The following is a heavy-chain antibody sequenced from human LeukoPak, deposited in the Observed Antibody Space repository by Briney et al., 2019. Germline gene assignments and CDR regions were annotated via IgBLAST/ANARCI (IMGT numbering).Heavy chain of an antibody. V-gene: IGHV3-23*01. CDR2: ISGSGSGGST. D-gene: IGHD1-26*01. CDR3: AKAGGVRFDP. J-gene: IGHJ5*02. Sequence: PGGSLRLSCAASGFTFSSSAMSWVRQAPGKGLEWVSNISGSGSGGSTYYADSVKGRFTISRDTSKNKLYLHMNSLRAEDTAVYYCAKAGGVRFDPWGQGTLVTVSS. CDR1: GFTFSSSA.